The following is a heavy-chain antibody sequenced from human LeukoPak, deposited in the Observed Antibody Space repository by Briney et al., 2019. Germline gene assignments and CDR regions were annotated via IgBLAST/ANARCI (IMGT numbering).Heavy chain of an antibody. Sequence: PGGSLRLSCAPSGFTFSGYGMHWVRQAPGKGLEWVAFIGYDGSKTYYADSVKGRFTISRDNSKNTLYLQMNSLRAEDTALYYCASSLGSTDSTRNCLDYWGQGTLVTVSS. J-gene: IGHJ4*02. CDR1: GFTFSGYG. V-gene: IGHV3-30*02. D-gene: IGHD7-27*01. CDR2: IGYDGSKT. CDR3: ASSLGSTDSTRNCLDY.